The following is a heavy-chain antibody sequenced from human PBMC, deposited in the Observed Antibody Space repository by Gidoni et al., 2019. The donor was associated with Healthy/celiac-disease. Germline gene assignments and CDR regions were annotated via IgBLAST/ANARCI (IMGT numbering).Heavy chain of an antibody. J-gene: IGHJ6*02. V-gene: IGHV3-7*01. Sequence: EMQLVESGGGLVQHGGSLRLSCAPAGLAFSSYWMRCVRQDTGKGLGWVANIKQDGSEKYYVDSVKGRFTISRDNAKNSLYLQMNSLRAEDTAVYYCARGPPDYCSGGSCYSTKYYYYGMDVWGQGTTVTVSS. D-gene: IGHD2-15*01. CDR2: IKQDGSEK. CDR3: ARGPPDYCSGGSCYSTKYYYYGMDV. CDR1: GLAFSSYW.